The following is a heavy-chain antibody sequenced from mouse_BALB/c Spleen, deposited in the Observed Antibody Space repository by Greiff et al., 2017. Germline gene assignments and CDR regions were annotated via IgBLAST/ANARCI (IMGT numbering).Heavy chain of an antibody. D-gene: IGHD2-1*01. V-gene: IGHV5-6-3*01. CDR2: INSNGGST. J-gene: IGHJ4*01. CDR3: ARVSYGKAMDY. Sequence: EVHLVESGGGLVQPGGSLKLSCAASGFTFSSYGMSWVRQTPDKRLELVATINSNGGSTYYPDSVKGRFTISRDNAKNTLYLQMSSLKSEDTAMYYCARVSYGKAMDYWGQGTSVTVSS. CDR1: GFTFSSYG.